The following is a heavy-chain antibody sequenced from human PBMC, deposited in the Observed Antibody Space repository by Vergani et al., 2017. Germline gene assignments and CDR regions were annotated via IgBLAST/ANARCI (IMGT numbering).Heavy chain of an antibody. D-gene: IGHD1-14*01. V-gene: IGHV3-74*01. CDR3: ARYGRIDAEGTELDY. Sequence: EVQLVESGGGLVQPGGSLRLSCAASGFTFSRHWMHWVRQAPGKGLVWVSRVNPEGTNTPYADSVKGRFTISRDNAKNMMYLQLNSLGDEDTAVYYCARYGRIDAEGTELDYWGQGTLVTVSS. J-gene: IGHJ4*02. CDR2: VNPEGTNT. CDR1: GFTFSRHW.